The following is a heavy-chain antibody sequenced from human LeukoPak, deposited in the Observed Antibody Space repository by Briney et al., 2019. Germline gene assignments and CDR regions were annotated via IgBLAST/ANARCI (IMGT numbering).Heavy chain of an antibody. CDR1: GYTFTGYY. CDR3: VRDRVNWNDDVYYYYYYGMDV. V-gene: IGHV1-2*02. CDR2: INPNSGGT. D-gene: IGHD1-1*01. J-gene: IGHJ6*02. Sequence: GASVKVSCKASGYTFTGYYMHWVRQAPGQGLEWMGWINPNSGGTNYAQKFQGRVTMTRDTSISTAYMELSRLRSDDTAVYYCVRDRVNWNDDVYYYYYYGMDVWGQGTTVTVSS.